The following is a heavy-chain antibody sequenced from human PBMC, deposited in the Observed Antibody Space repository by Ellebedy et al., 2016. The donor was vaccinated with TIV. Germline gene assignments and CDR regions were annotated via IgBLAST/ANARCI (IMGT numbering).Heavy chain of an antibody. V-gene: IGHV3-74*03. Sequence: GESLKISCAASGFPFRSYYMHWVRQAPGEGLVWVARINNDGSSTTYADSVKGRFTISRDNAESILYLQMNSLRVEDTAMYYCAGDLDVWGQGILVTVSS. J-gene: IGHJ4*02. CDR2: INNDGSST. CDR3: AGDLDV. CDR1: GFPFRSYY. D-gene: IGHD3-3*01.